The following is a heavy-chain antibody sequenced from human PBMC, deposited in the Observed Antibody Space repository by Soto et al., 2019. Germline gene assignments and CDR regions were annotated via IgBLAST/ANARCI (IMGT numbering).Heavy chain of an antibody. CDR1: GGSISSGGYS. Sequence: SETLSLTCAVSGGSISSGGYSWSWIRQPPGKGLEWIGYIYHSGSTYYNPSLKSRVTISVDRSKNQFSLKLSSVTAADTAVYYCARGRRNDPGLELPSVLIDNWFDPWGQGTLVTVSS. V-gene: IGHV4-30-2*01. CDR3: ARGRRNDPGLELPSVLIDNWFDP. CDR2: IYHSGST. J-gene: IGHJ5*02. D-gene: IGHD1-7*01.